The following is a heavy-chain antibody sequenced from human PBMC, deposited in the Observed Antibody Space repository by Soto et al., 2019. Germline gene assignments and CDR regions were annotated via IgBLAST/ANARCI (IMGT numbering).Heavy chain of an antibody. CDR1: GGSFSGYY. V-gene: IGHV4-34*01. Sequence: QVQLQQWGAGLLKPSETLSLTCAVYGGSFSGYYWSWIRQPPGKGLEWIGEINHSGSTNYNPSLKSRGTIAVDTSKNQFSRKLSSVTAADTAVYYCARGGGGVVVPAAEHYDYWGQGTLVTVSS. J-gene: IGHJ4*02. CDR2: INHSGST. D-gene: IGHD2-2*01. CDR3: ARGGGGVVVPAAEHYDY.